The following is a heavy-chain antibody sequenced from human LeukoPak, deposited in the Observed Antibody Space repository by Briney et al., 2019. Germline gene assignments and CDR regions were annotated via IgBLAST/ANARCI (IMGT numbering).Heavy chain of an antibody. J-gene: IGHJ4*02. CDR2: IYSGGST. CDR1: GFTVSSNY. Sequence: PGGSLRLSCAASGFTVSSNYMSWVRQAPGKGLEWVSVIYSGGSTYYADSVKGRFTISRDNSKNTLYLQMNSLRAEDTAVYYCARDRFDYGGNSRAVDYWGQGTLVTVSS. CDR3: ARDRFDYGGNSRAVDY. D-gene: IGHD4-23*01. V-gene: IGHV3-53*01.